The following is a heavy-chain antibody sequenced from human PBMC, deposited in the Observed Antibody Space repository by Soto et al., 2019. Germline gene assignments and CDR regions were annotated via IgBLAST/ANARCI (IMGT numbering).Heavy chain of an antibody. CDR2: IYDSGST. CDR1: GGSIRNYY. J-gene: IGHJ6*02. V-gene: IGHV4-59*01. CDR3: ARDGGFGSRGYYGMDV. Sequence: PSENLSLTCFVLGGSIRNYYWSWIRQRPGKGLEWIGYIYDSGSTYYNPSLKSRVTISLDTSKNQFSLKLSSVTTAHTAVYYCARDGGFGSRGYYGMDVWGQGTTVTVSS. D-gene: IGHD3-10*01.